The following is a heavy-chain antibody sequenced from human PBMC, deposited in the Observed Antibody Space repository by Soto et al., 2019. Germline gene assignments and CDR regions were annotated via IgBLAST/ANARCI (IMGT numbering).Heavy chain of an antibody. CDR2: IYYSGTT. CDR3: ARRPSYYYDSSGFDPFDY. Sequence: SETLSLTCSVSGGSISSKNYYWGWIRQPPGKGLEWIGIIYYSGTTYYNPSLKSRVIISVDTSKNQFSLKLSSVTAADTAVYYCARRPSYYYDSSGFDPFDYWGQGNLVTVSS. D-gene: IGHD3-22*01. CDR1: GGSISSKNYY. J-gene: IGHJ4*02. V-gene: IGHV4-39*01.